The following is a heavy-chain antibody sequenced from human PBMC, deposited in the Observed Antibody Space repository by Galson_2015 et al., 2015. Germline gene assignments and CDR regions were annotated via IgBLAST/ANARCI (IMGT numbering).Heavy chain of an antibody. CDR2: IKSKIGGGTT. D-gene: IGHD3-22*01. Sequence: SLRLSCAASGFTFSNAWMSWVRQAPGKGLDWVGRIKSKIGGGTTDYAAPVKGRFTISRDDSKNTLYLQMNNLKTEDTAVYYCNWLGDSSGRDWGQGTLVTVSS. V-gene: IGHV3-15*01. J-gene: IGHJ4*02. CDR3: NWLGDSSGRD. CDR1: GFTFSNAW.